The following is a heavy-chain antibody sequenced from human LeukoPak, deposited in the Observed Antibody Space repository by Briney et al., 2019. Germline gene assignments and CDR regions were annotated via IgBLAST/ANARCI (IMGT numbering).Heavy chain of an antibody. V-gene: IGHV4-39*07. CDR3: AREGGVATHRDKYYFDY. J-gene: IGHJ4*02. D-gene: IGHD3-3*01. CDR1: GGSISSSSYY. Sequence: PSETLSLTCTVSGGSISSSSYYWGWIRQPPGKGLEWIGSIYYSGSTYYNPSLKSRVTISVDTSKNQFSLKLSSVTAADTAVYYCAREGGVATHRDKYYFDYWGQGTLVTVSS. CDR2: IYYSGST.